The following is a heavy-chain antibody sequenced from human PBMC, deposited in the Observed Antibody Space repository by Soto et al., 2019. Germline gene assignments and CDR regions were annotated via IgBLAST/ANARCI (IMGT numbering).Heavy chain of an antibody. Sequence: PGGSLRLSCAASGFTFSSYGMHWVRQAPGKGLEWVAVISYDGSNKYYADSVKGRFTISRDNSKNTLYLQMNSLRAEDTAVYYCAKEDSSGYFWSYYGMDVWGQGTTVTVSS. CDR1: GFTFSSYG. J-gene: IGHJ6*02. CDR2: ISYDGSNK. CDR3: AKEDSSGYFWSYYGMDV. D-gene: IGHD3-22*01. V-gene: IGHV3-30*18.